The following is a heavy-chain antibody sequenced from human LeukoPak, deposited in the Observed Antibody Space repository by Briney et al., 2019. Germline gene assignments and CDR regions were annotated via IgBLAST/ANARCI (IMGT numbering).Heavy chain of an antibody. CDR1: GYTFTGYY. J-gene: IGHJ4*02. V-gene: IGHV1-46*01. CDR2: INPSGGST. D-gene: IGHD3-22*01. CDR3: ARVGTYYYDSSGYYTPAY. Sequence: ASVKVSCKASGYTFTGYYMHWVRQAPGQGLEWMGIINPSGGSTSYAQKFQGRVTMTRDMSTSTVYMELSSLRSEDTAVYYCARVGTYYYDSSGYYTPAYWGQGTLVTVSS.